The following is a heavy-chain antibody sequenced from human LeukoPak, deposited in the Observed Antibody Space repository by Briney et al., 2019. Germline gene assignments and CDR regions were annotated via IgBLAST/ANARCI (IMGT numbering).Heavy chain of an antibody. Sequence: SETLPLTCAVYGGSFSGYYWSWIRQPPGKGLEWIGYIYYRGSTSYNPSLKSRVTISVDTSKNQFSLRLNSVTAADTAVYYCARDIISEYSKSHSHFDPWGQGTLVTVSS. CDR1: GGSFSGYY. V-gene: IGHV4-59*01. D-gene: IGHD5-18*01. J-gene: IGHJ5*02. CDR2: IYYRGST. CDR3: ARDIISEYSKSHSHFDP.